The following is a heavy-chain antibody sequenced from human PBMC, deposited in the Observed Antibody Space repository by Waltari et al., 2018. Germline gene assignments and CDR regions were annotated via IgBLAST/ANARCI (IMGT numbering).Heavy chain of an antibody. CDR2: IYPGDSDT. CDR3: ASALYYYDSSGYSIVAFDI. D-gene: IGHD3-22*01. Sequence: EVQLVQSGAEVKKPGESLKISCKGSGYSFTSYWIGWVRQMPGKGLEWMGIIYPGDSDTRYSPSFQGQVTISADKSISTAYLQWSSLKASDTAMYYCASALYYYDSSGYSIVAFDIWGQGTMVTVSS. J-gene: IGHJ3*02. V-gene: IGHV5-51*03. CDR1: GYSFTSYW.